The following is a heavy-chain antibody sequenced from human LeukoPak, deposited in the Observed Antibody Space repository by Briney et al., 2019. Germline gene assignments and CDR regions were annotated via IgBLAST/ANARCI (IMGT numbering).Heavy chain of an antibody. CDR1: GVSISSGGYY. CDR3: ASAYCTTTYCYIDY. D-gene: IGHD2-2*02. Sequence: KASQTLSLTCTVSGVSISSGGYYWHWIRQHPGKGLEWIGYICYSGSTCYNPSLQSRVTISVDTSKNQFSLKLRSVTAADTAVYYCASAYCTTTYCYIDYWGQGTLVTVSP. CDR2: ICYSGST. V-gene: IGHV4-31*03. J-gene: IGHJ4*02.